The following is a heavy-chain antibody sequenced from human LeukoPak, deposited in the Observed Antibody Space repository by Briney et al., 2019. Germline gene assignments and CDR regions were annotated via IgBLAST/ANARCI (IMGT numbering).Heavy chain of an antibody. J-gene: IGHJ2*01. CDR1: GGSFSGYY. D-gene: IGHD6-19*01. Sequence: SETLSLTCAVYGGSFSGYYWSWIRQPPGKGLEWIGEINHSGSTNYNPSLKSRVTISVDTSKNQFSLKLSSVTAADTAVYYCARGGSGYSSGWYSANRYWYFDLWGRGTLVTVSS. CDR3: ARGGSGYSSGWYSANRYWYFDL. V-gene: IGHV4-34*01. CDR2: INHSGST.